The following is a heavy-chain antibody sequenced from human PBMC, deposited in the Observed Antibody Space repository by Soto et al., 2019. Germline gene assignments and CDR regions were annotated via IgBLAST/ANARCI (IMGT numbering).Heavy chain of an antibody. Sequence: QVQVVESGGGVGQPGRSLRLSCAASGFTFSSFGMHWVRQAPGKGLEGVSLIWYDGSKKSYGDSVKGRFTISRDNSRNTVYLQMNSLRADDTAVYYCARDASYYSLWSGYYPSRNGMDVWGQGTTVTVSS. V-gene: IGHV3-33*01. D-gene: IGHD3-3*01. J-gene: IGHJ6*02. CDR1: GFTFSSFG. CDR2: IWYDGSKK. CDR3: ARDASYYSLWSGYYPSRNGMDV.